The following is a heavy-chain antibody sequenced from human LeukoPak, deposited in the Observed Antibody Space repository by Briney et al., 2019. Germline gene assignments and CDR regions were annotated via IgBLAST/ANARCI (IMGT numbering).Heavy chain of an antibody. J-gene: IGHJ4*02. CDR3: ARDSGSFDY. D-gene: IGHD6-19*01. Sequence: ASVKVSCKASGYSFTNFYIHWVRQAPGQGLEWMGAIHPSNGGTVDAQKFQGRMQATRDTSTRTVYMELSRLGSEDTAIYYCARDSGSFDYWGQGTLVTVSS. CDR2: IHPSNGGT. V-gene: IGHV1-46*01. CDR1: GYSFTNFY.